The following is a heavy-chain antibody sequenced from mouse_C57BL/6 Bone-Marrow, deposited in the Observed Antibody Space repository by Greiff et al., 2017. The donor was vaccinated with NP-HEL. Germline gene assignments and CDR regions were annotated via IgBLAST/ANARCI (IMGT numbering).Heavy chain of an antibody. V-gene: IGHV5-4*01. CDR2: ISDGSSYT. J-gene: IGHJ3*01. CDR1: GFTFSSYA. D-gene: IGHD3-3*01. Sequence: EVQGVESGGGLVKPGGSLKLSCAASGFTFSSYAMSWVRQTPEKRLEWVATISDGSSYTYYPDNVKGRFTLSRDNAKNNLYLQLSHLKSEDTAMYYCARDRDLAWFAYWGQGTLVTVSA. CDR3: ARDRDLAWFAY.